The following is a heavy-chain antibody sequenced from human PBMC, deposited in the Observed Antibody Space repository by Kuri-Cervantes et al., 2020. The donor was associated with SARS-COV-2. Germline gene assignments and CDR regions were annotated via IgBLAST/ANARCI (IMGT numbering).Heavy chain of an antibody. CDR1: GFTFSSYG. D-gene: IGHD2/OR15-2a*01. CDR2: IWYDGSNK. J-gene: IGHJ6*02. CDR3: ARAIGYYYYYGMDV. Sequence: GGSLRLSCVASGFTFSSYGMHWVRQAPGKGLEWVAVIWYDGSNKYYADSVKGRFTISRDSSKNTLYLQMNSLRAEDTAVYYCARAIGYYYYYGMDVWGQGTTVTVSS. V-gene: IGHV3-33*01.